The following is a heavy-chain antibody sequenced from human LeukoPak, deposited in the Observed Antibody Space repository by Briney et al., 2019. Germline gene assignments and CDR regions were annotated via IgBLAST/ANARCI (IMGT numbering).Heavy chain of an antibody. D-gene: IGHD1-26*01. J-gene: IGHJ3*01. V-gene: IGHV1-46*04. CDR2: INPNGGST. Sequence: ASVKVSCKASGYTFTTYYMHWVRQAPGQGLEWMGIINPNGGSTSYAQTLQGRVTMARDTSTSTVYMELSSLRSEDTAVYYCARGPSNTMVGALSHWGQGTMVTVSS. CDR1: GYTFTTYY. CDR3: ARGPSNTMVGALSH.